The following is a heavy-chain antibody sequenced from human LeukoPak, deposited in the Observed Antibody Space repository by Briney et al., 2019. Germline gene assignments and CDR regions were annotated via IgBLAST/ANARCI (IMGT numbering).Heavy chain of an antibody. V-gene: IGHV1-46*01. CDR1: GYTFTSYY. J-gene: IGHJ4*02. CDR3: ARTYSSGPSFEY. CDR2: INPSGGST. Sequence: GASVKVSCKASGYTFTSYYMHWVRQAPGQGLEWMGIINPSGGSTSYAQKFQGRVTMTRDTSTSTVYMELRSLRSEDTAVYYCARTYSSGPSFEYWGQGTLVTVSS. D-gene: IGHD6-19*01.